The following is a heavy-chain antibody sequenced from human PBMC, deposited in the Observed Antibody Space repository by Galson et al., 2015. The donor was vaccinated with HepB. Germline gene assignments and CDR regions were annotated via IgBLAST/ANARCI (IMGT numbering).Heavy chain of an antibody. Sequence: SLRLSCAASGFTFSSYAMHWVRQAPGKGLEWVAVISYDGSNKYYADSVKGRFTISRDNSKNTLYLQMNSLRAEDTAVYYCARLYSVRAYYGMDVWGQGTTVTVSS. V-gene: IGHV3-30*04. D-gene: IGHD3-10*01. CDR1: GFTFSSYA. CDR3: ARLYSVRAYYGMDV. J-gene: IGHJ6*02. CDR2: ISYDGSNK.